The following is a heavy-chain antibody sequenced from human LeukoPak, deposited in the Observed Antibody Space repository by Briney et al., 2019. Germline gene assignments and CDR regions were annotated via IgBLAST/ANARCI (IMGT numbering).Heavy chain of an antibody. CDR2: ISGSGGST. CDR1: GFTFSSYA. CDR3: AKDIVVLPAASGCDY. D-gene: IGHD2-2*01. J-gene: IGHJ4*02. Sequence: GGSLRLSCAASGFTFSSYAMSWVRQAPGKGLEWVSAISGSGGSTYYADSVKGRFTISRDNSKNTLYLQMNSLRAEDTAVYYCAKDIVVLPAASGCDYWGQGTLVTVSS. V-gene: IGHV3-23*01.